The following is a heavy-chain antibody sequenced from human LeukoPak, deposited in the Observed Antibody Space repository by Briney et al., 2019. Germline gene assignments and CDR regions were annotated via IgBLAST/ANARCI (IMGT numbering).Heavy chain of an antibody. J-gene: IGHJ3*02. CDR3: ARGQIAVAGTKDDAFDI. V-gene: IGHV1-2*04. CDR2: INPNSGGT. CDR1: GYTFTSYG. D-gene: IGHD6-19*01. Sequence: ASVKVSCKASGYTFTSYGISRVRQAPGQGLEWMGWINPNSGGTNYAQKFQGWVTMTRDTSISTAYMELSRLRSDDTAVYYCARGQIAVAGTKDDAFDIWGQGTMVTVSS.